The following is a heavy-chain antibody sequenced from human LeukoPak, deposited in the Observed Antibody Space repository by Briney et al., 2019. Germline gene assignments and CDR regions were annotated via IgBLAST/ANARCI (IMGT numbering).Heavy chain of an antibody. CDR1: GGSFSGYY. CDR2: NNHSGST. D-gene: IGHD3-10*01. CDR3: ARDPRQLWFGELSQYYFDY. Sequence: SETLSLTCAVYGGSFSGYYWSWIRQPPGKGLEWIGENNHSGSTNYNPSLKSRVTISVDTSKTQFSLKLSSVTAADTAVYYCARDPRQLWFGELSQYYFDYWGQGTLVTVSS. J-gene: IGHJ4*02. V-gene: IGHV4-34*01.